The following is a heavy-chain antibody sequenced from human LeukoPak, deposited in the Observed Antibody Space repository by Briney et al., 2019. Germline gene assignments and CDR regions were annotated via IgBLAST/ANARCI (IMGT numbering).Heavy chain of an antibody. CDR3: AREIRRQWLKRLWGAFGY. CDR1: GFTFSSYA. V-gene: IGHV3-30*03. CDR2: ISYDGSNK. Sequence: GGSLRLSCAASGFTFSSYAMHWVRQAPGKGLEWVAIISYDGSNKYYADSVKGRFTISRDNAKNSLYLQMNSLRAEDTAVYYCAREIRRQWLKRLWGAFGYWGQGTLVTVSS. D-gene: IGHD6-19*01. J-gene: IGHJ4*02.